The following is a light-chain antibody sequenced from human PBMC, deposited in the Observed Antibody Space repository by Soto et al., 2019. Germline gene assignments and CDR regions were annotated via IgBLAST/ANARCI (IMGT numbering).Light chain of an antibody. V-gene: IGLV3-21*04. Sequence: SYELTQPPSVSVAPGQTARITCGGNNIGGKSVHWYRQTPGQAPVVVMFYDSDRPSGIPERFSGSNSGNTATLTISRVEAGDEADYYCQVWDSGSDQYVFGTGTKVTVL. J-gene: IGLJ1*01. CDR1: NIGGKS. CDR3: QVWDSGSDQYV. CDR2: YDS.